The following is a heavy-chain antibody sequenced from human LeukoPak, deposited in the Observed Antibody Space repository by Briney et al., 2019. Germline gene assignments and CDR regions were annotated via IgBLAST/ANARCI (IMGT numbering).Heavy chain of an antibody. J-gene: IGHJ4*02. CDR2: IKEDGSEK. V-gene: IGHV3-7*05. D-gene: IGHD6-13*01. Sequence: GGSLRLSCAASGFTFDSYWMSWVRQAPGKGLEWVANIKEDGSEKYCVDSVRGRFTISRDNAKNSVYLLMNSLRAEDTAVYYCAREIGSAARGRWGQGTLVTVSS. CDR3: AREIGSAARGR. CDR1: GFTFDSYW.